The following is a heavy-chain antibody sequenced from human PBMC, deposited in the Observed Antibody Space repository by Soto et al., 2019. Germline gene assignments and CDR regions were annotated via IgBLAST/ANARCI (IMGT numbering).Heavy chain of an antibody. CDR3: ARDNNWADY. V-gene: IGHV1-3*01. D-gene: IGHD1-1*01. Sequence: QVQLVQSGTEVKEPGASVKVSCRASGYTFANSAMHWVRQAPGQRLEWMGWINAANGNTKYSQRFQGRLTISRDTSASTAVMELSGLRYEVTAVYDCARDNNWADYWGQGTLVTVSS. CDR1: GYTFANSA. CDR2: INAANGNT. J-gene: IGHJ4*02.